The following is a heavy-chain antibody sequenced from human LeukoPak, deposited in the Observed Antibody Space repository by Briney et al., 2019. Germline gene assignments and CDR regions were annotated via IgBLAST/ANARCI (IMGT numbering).Heavy chain of an antibody. J-gene: IGHJ4*02. CDR1: GYTFTSYG. CDR2: ISAYTGNT. Sequence: ASVKVSCKASGYTFTSYGISWMRQAPGQGLEWMGWISAYTGNTNYAQNLQGRVTMTTDTSTSTAYMELRSLRSDDTAVYYCARDPPTVRNSRFDYWGQGTLVTVSS. V-gene: IGHV1-18*01. CDR3: ARDPPTVRNSRFDY. D-gene: IGHD2/OR15-2a*01.